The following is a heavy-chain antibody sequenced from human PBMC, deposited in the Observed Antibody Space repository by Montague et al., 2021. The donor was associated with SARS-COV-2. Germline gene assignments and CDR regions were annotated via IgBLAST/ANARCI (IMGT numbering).Heavy chain of an antibody. J-gene: IGHJ6*02. CDR2: IYYSGST. CDR1: GGSISSSSYY. Sequence: ETLSLTCTVSGGSISSSSYYWGWIRQPPGKGLEWIGSIYYSGSTYYNPSPKSRVTISVDTSKNQFSLKLSSVTAADTAVYCCARVGRQQLVRLSGMDVWGQGTTVTVSS. D-gene: IGHD6-13*01. CDR3: ARVGRQQLVRLSGMDV. V-gene: IGHV4-39*07.